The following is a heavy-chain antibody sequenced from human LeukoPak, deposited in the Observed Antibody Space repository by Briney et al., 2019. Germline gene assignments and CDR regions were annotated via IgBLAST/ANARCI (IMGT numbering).Heavy chain of an antibody. CDR3: AREIGGGLHYFHS. V-gene: IGHV3-21*01. CDR1: GFTFSSYS. D-gene: IGHD1-26*01. J-gene: IGHJ4*02. CDR2: ISSSSSYI. Sequence: GGSLRLSCAASGFTFSSYSMNWARQSPGKGLEWVSSISSSSSYIYYADSVKGRFTISRDNAKNSLYLQMNSLRAEDTAVYYCAREIGGGLHYFHSWGQGTLVTVSS.